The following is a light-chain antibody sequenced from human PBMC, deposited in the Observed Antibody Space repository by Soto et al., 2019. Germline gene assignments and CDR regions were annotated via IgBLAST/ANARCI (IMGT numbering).Light chain of an antibody. V-gene: IGKV3-15*01. CDR1: QSVNTN. CDR3: QQYNNWPLT. Sequence: EIVMTQSPATLSVSPGERATLSCSASQSVNTNLAWYQQKPGQAHMLLIYYASSRATGIPARFIGSGSGTEFTLIISSLQSEDFAVYYCQQYNNWPLTFGGGTKVEIK. CDR2: YAS. J-gene: IGKJ4*01.